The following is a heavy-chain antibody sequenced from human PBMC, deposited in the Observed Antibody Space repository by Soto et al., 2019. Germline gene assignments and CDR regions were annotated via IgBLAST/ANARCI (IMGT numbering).Heavy chain of an antibody. CDR3: AGDDWAPANI. J-gene: IGHJ4*02. V-gene: IGHV3-7*04. CDR1: GFTFSNSW. D-gene: IGHD2-2*01. Sequence: EMHLVESGGDLVQPGGSLRLSCAASGFTFSNSWMSWVRQAPGKGLEWVANIKEDGSEIHYVDSVKGRFTISRDNTKNWLYLQMSSMRVEDSGVYYCAGDDWAPANIRGQGTPVTVSS. CDR2: IKEDGSEI.